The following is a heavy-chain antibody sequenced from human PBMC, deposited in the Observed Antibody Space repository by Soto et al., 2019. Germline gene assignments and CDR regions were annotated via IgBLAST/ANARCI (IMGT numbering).Heavy chain of an antibody. D-gene: IGHD5-18*01. CDR2: IYYSGST. CDR3: AGARQLWLPDAFDI. J-gene: IGHJ3*02. V-gene: IGHV4-59*01. CDR1: GGSISSYY. Sequence: QVQLQESGPGLVKPSETLSLTCTVSGGSISSYYWSWIRQPPGKGLEWLGYIYYSGSTNYNPSLKSRVTISVDTSKNQFSLELNSVTAADTAVYYCAGARQLWLPDAFDIWGQGTMVTVSS.